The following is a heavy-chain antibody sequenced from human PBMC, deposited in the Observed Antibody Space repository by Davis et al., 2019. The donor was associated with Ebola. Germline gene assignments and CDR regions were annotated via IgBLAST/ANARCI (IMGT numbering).Heavy chain of an antibody. D-gene: IGHD1-1*01. CDR3: ARDDDVNYYGMDV. CDR1: GGSISSSSYY. Sequence: PSETLSLTCTVSGGSISSSSYYWAWIRQPAGKGLEWIGRIYTSGSTNYNPSLKSRVTMSVDTSKNQFSLKLSSVTAADTAVYYCARDDDVNYYGMDVWGQGTTVTVSS. J-gene: IGHJ6*02. V-gene: IGHV4-61*02. CDR2: IYTSGST.